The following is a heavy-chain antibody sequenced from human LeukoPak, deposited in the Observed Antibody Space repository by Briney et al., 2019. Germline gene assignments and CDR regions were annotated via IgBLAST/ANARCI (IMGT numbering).Heavy chain of an antibody. D-gene: IGHD4-23*01. CDR3: ARGTTVVTPWAPGGVGY. V-gene: IGHV4-39*07. Sequence: KPSETLSLTCTVSGGSISSSSYYWGWIRQPPGKGLEWIGSMYYSGSSYYNPSLKSRVTISVDTSKNQFSLKLTSVTAADTAVYYCARGTTVVTPWAPGGVGYWGQGTLVTVSS. J-gene: IGHJ4*02. CDR2: MYYSGSS. CDR1: GGSISSSSYY.